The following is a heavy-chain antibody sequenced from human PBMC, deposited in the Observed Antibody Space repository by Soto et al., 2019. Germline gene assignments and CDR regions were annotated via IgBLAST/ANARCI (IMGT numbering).Heavy chain of an antibody. Sequence: SVKVSCKASGGTFSSYAISWVRQAPGQGLEWMGGIIPIFGTANYAQKFQGRVTITADESTSTAYMELSSLRSEDTAVYYCASPNHIAAAGTDAFDIWGQGTMVTVSS. D-gene: IGHD6-13*01. CDR3: ASPNHIAAAGTDAFDI. J-gene: IGHJ3*02. CDR2: IIPIFGTA. CDR1: GGTFSSYA. V-gene: IGHV1-69*13.